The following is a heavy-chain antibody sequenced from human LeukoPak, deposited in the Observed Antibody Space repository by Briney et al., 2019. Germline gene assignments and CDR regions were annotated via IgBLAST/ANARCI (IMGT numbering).Heavy chain of an antibody. CDR3: ARAPYYYDSSGYYAPFDY. D-gene: IGHD3-22*01. Sequence: SVKVSCKASGYTFTNYAMNWVRQAPGQGLEWMGGMIPIFGTANYAQRFQGRVTITADESTSTAYMELSSLRSEDTAVYYCARAPYYYDSSGYYAPFDYWGQGTLVTVSS. CDR2: MIPIFGTA. J-gene: IGHJ4*02. CDR1: GYTFTNYA. V-gene: IGHV1-69*13.